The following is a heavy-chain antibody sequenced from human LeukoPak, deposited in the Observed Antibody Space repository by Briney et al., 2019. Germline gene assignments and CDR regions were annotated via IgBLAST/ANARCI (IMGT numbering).Heavy chain of an antibody. CDR3: ARSSCSGGDCYAPFDY. Sequence: SETLSLTCTVSGGSISSYYWSWIRQPPGKGLEWIGYIYYSGSTNYNPSLKSRVTISVDTSKNQFSLKLSSVTAADTAVYYCARSSCSGGDCYAPFDYWGQGTLVTVSS. V-gene: IGHV4-59*01. D-gene: IGHD2-21*02. J-gene: IGHJ4*02. CDR1: GGSISSYY. CDR2: IYYSGST.